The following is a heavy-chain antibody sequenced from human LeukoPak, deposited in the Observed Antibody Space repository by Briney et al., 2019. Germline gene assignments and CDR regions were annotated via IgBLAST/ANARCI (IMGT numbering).Heavy chain of an antibody. CDR3: ARASTKSPLRFVLLFDH. V-gene: IGHV3-53*01. Sequence: PGGSLRLSCTLSGFNVNRNYMGWVRQAQGKGLEWVSVIYTGGTVHYADSVKGRFTISRDDSKNTLYLQMSHLRAEDTAVYYCARASTKSPLRFVLLFDHWGRGTLVTVSS. D-gene: IGHD3-10*01. CDR1: GFNVNRNY. J-gene: IGHJ4*02. CDR2: IYTGGTV.